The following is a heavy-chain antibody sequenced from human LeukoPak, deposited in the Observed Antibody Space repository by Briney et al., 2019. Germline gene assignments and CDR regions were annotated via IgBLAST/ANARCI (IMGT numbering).Heavy chain of an antibody. Sequence: GRSLRLSCAASGFTFISYGMHWVRQAPGRGLEWVAVVSYDATNKYYADSVKGRFTIPRDHSKNTLYLQMNSLRTEDTAVYYCAKDRFVCGGSYYSPFDHWGQGTLVTVSS. D-gene: IGHD2-15*01. CDR3: AKDRFVCGGSYYSPFDH. V-gene: IGHV3-30*18. CDR2: VSYDATNK. J-gene: IGHJ4*02. CDR1: GFTFISYG.